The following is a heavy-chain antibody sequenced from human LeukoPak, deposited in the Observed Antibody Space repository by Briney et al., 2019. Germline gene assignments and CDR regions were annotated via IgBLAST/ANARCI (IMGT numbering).Heavy chain of an antibody. D-gene: IGHD5-24*01. CDR2: IWYDGSNQ. Sequence: GGPVSLLCAASGLTYRCCGILGVRQAPGKGLEGGAVIWYDGSNQYYADSTKGRITISRHNSKTTLFLQMNNPRTEDTAVSFCASPSPPADGYNPSDHWGQGTLVTVSS. J-gene: IGHJ5*02. CDR1: GLTYRCCG. V-gene: IGHV3-33*02. CDR3: ASPSPPADGYNPSDH.